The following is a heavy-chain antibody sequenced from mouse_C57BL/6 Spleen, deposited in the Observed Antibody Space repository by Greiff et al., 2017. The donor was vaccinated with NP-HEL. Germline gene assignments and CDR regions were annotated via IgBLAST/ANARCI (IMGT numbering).Heavy chain of an antibody. D-gene: IGHD1-1*01. CDR2: IDPEDGDT. J-gene: IGHJ4*01. CDR1: GFNIKDYY. Sequence: EVQLQQSGAELVRPGASVKLSCTASGFNIKDYYMHWVKQRPEQGLEWIGRIDPEDGDTEYAPKFQGKATMTADTSSNTAYLQLRSLTSEDTAVYYCTTDTTVVATRAMDYWGQGTSVTVSS. CDR3: TTDTTVVATRAMDY. V-gene: IGHV14-1*01.